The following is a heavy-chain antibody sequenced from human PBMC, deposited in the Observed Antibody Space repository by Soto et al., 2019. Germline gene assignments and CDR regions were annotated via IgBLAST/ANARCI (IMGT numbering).Heavy chain of an antibody. Sequence: QVQLVQSGAEVKKPGSSVKVSCKASGGTFSSYTIIWVRQAPGQVLEWMGRIIPILGIANYAQKFQGRVTITADKSTRTAYIELISLRSADTGVYYCAGSIPAAGTLDYWGQGTLGTVS. CDR3: AGSIPAAGTLDY. CDR1: GGTFSSYT. CDR2: IIPILGIA. D-gene: IGHD6-13*01. J-gene: IGHJ4*02. V-gene: IGHV1-69*02.